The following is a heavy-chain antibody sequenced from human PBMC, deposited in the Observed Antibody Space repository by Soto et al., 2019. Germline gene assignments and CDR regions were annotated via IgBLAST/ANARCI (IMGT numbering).Heavy chain of an antibody. J-gene: IGHJ4*02. CDR2: MNPNTGNS. Sequence: QVQLVQSGAEVRKPGASVKVSCEASGYTFTSYDIYWVRQATGQGLEWMGWMNPNTGNSGYAQKFQGRVTMTSDTSISTAHMELSSRRSEDTAVYYCARRAETNGWNGFGADKYYFDFWVQGTLVTVSS. CDR1: GYTFTSYD. CDR3: ARRAETNGWNGFGADKYYFDF. V-gene: IGHV1-8*01. D-gene: IGHD1-1*01.